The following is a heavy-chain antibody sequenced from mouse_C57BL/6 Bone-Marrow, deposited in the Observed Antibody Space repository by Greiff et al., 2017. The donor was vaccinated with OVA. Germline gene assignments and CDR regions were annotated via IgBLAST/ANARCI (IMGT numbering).Heavy chain of an antibody. J-gene: IGHJ3*01. Sequence: VQLQQSGPVLVKPGAPVKMSCQASGYPFTDYYMNWVKQSHGKSLEWIGVINPYNGGTSYNQKFKGKATLTVDKSSSTAYMELNSLTSEDSAVYYCARRGYYGSSFLWFAYWGQGTLGTVAA. CDR1: GYPFTDYY. V-gene: IGHV1-19*01. D-gene: IGHD1-1*01. CDR3: ARRGYYGSSFLWFAY. CDR2: INPYNGGT.